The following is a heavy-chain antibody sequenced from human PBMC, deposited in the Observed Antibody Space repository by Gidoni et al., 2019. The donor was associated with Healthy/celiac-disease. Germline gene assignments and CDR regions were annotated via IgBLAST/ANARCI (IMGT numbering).Heavy chain of an antibody. CDR1: GFTFSSYA. CDR3: ARPAPCSTSCYWGDLSCDY. CDR2: ISYDGSNK. J-gene: IGHJ4*02. D-gene: IGHD2-2*01. Sequence: QVQLVESGGGVVQPGRSLRLSCAASGFTFSSYAMHWVRQAPGKGLEWVAVISYDGSNKYYADSVKGRFTISRDNSKNTLYLQMNSLRAEDTAVYYCARPAPCSTSCYWGDLSCDYWGQGTLVTVSS. V-gene: IGHV3-30-3*01.